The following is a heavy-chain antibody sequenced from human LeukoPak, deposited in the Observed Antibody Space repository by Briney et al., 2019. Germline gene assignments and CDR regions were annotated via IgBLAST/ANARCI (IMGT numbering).Heavy chain of an antibody. V-gene: IGHV4-59*12. CDR2: IYYSGST. CDR1: GGSISSYY. J-gene: IGHJ4*02. D-gene: IGHD3-22*01. Sequence: SETLSLTCTVFGGSISSYYWSWIRQPPGKGLEWIGYIYYSGSTNYNPSLKSRVTISVDTSKNQFSLKLSSVTAADTAVYYCARDNGYDSSGYFDWGQGTLVTVSS. CDR3: ARDNGYDSSGYFD.